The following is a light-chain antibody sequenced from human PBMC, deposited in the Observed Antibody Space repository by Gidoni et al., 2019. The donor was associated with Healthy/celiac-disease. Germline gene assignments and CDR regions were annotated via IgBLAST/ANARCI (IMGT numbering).Light chain of an antibody. CDR1: QSVSSY. CDR2: DAS. CDR3: QQHNNWPSIT. V-gene: IGKV3-15*01. J-gene: IGKJ4*01. Sequence: EIVMTQSPATLSVSPGERATLSCRASQSVSSYLAWYQQKPGQAPRLLIYDASTRATGIPARFSGSGSGTEFTLTISSLQSEDFAVYYCQQHNNWPSITFGGGTKVEIK.